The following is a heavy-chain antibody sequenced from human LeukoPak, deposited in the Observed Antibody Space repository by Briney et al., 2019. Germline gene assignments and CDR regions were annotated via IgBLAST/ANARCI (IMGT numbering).Heavy chain of an antibody. V-gene: IGHV4-34*01. J-gene: IGHJ4*02. CDR1: GGSFSGYY. CDR2: INHSGST. Sequence: SETLSLTCAVYGGSFSGYYWSWIHQPPGKGLEWIGEINHSGSTNYNPSLKSRVSISVDTSKNQFSLKLSSVTAADTAVYYCARRSVSQIVPAATRFDYWGQGTLVTVSS. CDR3: ARRSVSQIVPAATRFDY. D-gene: IGHD2-2*01.